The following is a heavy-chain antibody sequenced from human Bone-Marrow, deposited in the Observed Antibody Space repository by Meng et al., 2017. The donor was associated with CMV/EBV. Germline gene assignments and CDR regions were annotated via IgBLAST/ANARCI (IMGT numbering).Heavy chain of an antibody. Sequence: CAASGFTFSSYIMTWVRQAPGKGLEWVSSISNSGGNAYYADSVKGRFSLSRDNSKNTLYLQLNSLRAEDTAIYYCARGGKYLSSPFDYWGQGTLVTVSS. V-gene: IGHV3-23*01. CDR2: ISNSGGNA. CDR3: ARGGKYLSSPFDY. CDR1: GFTFSSYI. D-gene: IGHD6-13*01. J-gene: IGHJ4*02.